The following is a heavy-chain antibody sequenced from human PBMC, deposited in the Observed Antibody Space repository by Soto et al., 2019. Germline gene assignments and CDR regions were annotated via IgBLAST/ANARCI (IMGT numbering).Heavy chain of an antibody. CDR1: GGSFSGYY. D-gene: IGHD2-21*01. CDR3: ARVGDTEGALDY. CDR2: INHSGST. Sequence: QVQLQQWGAGLLKPSETLSLTCAVYGGSFSGYYWSWIRQPPGKGLEWIGEINHSGSTNHNPSLKSRVTISVDTSKNQFSLKLSSVTAADTAVYYCARVGDTEGALDYWGQGTLVTVSS. V-gene: IGHV4-34*01. J-gene: IGHJ4*02.